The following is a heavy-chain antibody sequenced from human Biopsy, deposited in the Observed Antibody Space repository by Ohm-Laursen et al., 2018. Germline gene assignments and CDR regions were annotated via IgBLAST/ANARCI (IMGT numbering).Heavy chain of an antibody. CDR3: ARHDGNGPFALDS. V-gene: IGHV4-39*01. CDR1: GGSISSSTTYY. CDR2: VYHSGTT. Sequence: SETLSLTCTVSGGSISSSTTYYWAWIRQPPGKGLEWIGSVYHSGTTYYSPSLKSRVTISVDTSKNQLSLKVTSVTAADTAAYYCARHDGNGPFALDSWGQGTLVTVSS. J-gene: IGHJ4*02. D-gene: IGHD5-24*01.